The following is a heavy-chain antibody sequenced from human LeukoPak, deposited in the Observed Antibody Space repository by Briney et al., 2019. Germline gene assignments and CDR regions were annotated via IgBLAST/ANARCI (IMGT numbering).Heavy chain of an antibody. CDR1: GFTFSSYS. CDR3: ARDRGGSGWYDY. CDR2: ISSSGSYI. J-gene: IGHJ4*02. V-gene: IGHV3-21*01. D-gene: IGHD6-19*01. Sequence: GGSLRLSCTASGFTFSSYSMNWVRQAPGKGLVWVSSISSSGSYIYYADSVKGRFTISRDNAKNSLYLQMSSLRVEDTAVYYCARDRGGSGWYDYWGQGTLVSVSS.